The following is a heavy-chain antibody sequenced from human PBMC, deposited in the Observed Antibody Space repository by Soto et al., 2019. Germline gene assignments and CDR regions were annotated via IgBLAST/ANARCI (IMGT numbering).Heavy chain of an antibody. Sequence: SETLSLTCTVSGGSISSYYWSWIRQPPGKGLEWIGYIYYSGSTNYNPSLKSRVTISVDTSKNQFSLKLSSVTAADTAVYYCASGYCSGGSCLTEIYWGQGTLVTVSS. V-gene: IGHV4-59*08. CDR1: GGSISSYY. CDR3: ASGYCSGGSCLTEIY. D-gene: IGHD2-15*01. J-gene: IGHJ4*02. CDR2: IYYSGST.